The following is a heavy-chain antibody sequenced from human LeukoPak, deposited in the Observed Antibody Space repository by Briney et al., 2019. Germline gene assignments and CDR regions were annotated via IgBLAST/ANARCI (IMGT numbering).Heavy chain of an antibody. J-gene: IGHJ4*02. CDR2: IYWDDDK. Sequence: SGPTGGKPTRTLTLTWTFSGVPLRPSGGGGGWIGWPPGKALEWLAPIYWDDDKRYSPSLKSRLTITKDTSKNQVVLTMTNMDPVDTATYYCAHIPQLSSGWYSFDYWGQGTLVTVSS. CDR1: GVPLRPSGGG. CDR3: AHIPQLSSGWYSFDY. V-gene: IGHV2-5*02. D-gene: IGHD6-19*01.